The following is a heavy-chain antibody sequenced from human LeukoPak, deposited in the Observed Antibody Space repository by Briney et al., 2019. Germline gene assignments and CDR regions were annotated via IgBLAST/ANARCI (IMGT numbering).Heavy chain of an antibody. D-gene: IGHD3-22*01. V-gene: IGHV4-39*01. CDR3: ARFLPPYYDSSGSSEY. Sequence: SETLSLTCTVSGGSISSSSYYWGWIRQPPGKGLEWIGSIYYSGSTYYNPSLKSRVTISVDTSKNQFSLKLSSVTAADTAVYYCARFLPPYYDSSGSSEYWGQGTLVTVSS. CDR1: GGSISSSSYY. J-gene: IGHJ4*02. CDR2: IYYSGST.